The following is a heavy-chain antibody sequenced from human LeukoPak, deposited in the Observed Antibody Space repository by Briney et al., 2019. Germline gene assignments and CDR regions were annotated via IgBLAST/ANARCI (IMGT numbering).Heavy chain of an antibody. J-gene: IGHJ4*02. Sequence: GASVKVSCKASGYTFTNYYMHWVRQAPGQGLEWMGIINPSGGGASSAQEFQGRVTMTRDTSTSTVCMELSSLRSDDTAVYYCASGQLRIAAAGSQGLPTHWGQGTLVTVSS. D-gene: IGHD6-13*01. CDR3: ASGQLRIAAAGSQGLPTH. CDR1: GYTFTNYY. CDR2: INPSGGGA. V-gene: IGHV1-46*01.